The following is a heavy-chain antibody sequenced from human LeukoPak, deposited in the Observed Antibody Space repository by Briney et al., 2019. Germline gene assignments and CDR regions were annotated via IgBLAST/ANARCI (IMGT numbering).Heavy chain of an antibody. V-gene: IGHV5-51*01. J-gene: IGHJ4*02. CDR2: VDPGDSDS. CDR1: GYRFTSYW. Sequence: GESLKISFKGSGYRFTSYWIGWVRQMPGKGLEWMGIVDPGDSDSRYSPSFQGQVTISADKTTTTAYLQWSSLKASDTAMYYCARLPSLISGGPDYWGQGTLATVSS. CDR3: ARLPSLISGGPDY. D-gene: IGHD1-26*01.